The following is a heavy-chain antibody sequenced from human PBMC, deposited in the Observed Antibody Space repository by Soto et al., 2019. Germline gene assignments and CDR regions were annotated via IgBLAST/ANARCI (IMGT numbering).Heavy chain of an antibody. CDR1: GGSMSRYY. Sequence: SDTLYLTCSVSGGSMSRYYWTWMRQPPGKGLEWIGNIHYTGSTNYNPSLKSRVTILLGTSTSQFSLKVSSVTAADTAVYYCARDLTISSTDGPLDPWGHGTLVTVSS. CDR2: IHYTGST. CDR3: ARDLTISSTDGPLDP. V-gene: IGHV4-59*01. D-gene: IGHD1-1*01. J-gene: IGHJ5*02.